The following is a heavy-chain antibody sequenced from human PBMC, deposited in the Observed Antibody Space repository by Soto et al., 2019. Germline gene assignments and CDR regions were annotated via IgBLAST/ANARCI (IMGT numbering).Heavy chain of an antibody. J-gene: IGHJ4*02. V-gene: IGHV3-23*01. CDR2: ISGSGGST. CDR1: GFTFSSYA. D-gene: IGHD3-10*01. Sequence: GGSLRLSCAASGFTFSSYAMSWVRQAPGKGLEWVSAISGSGGSTYYADSVKGRFTISRDNSKNTLYLQMNRLRAEDTAVYYCAKGYVGYXYGYWGQGILVTVSS. CDR3: AKGYVGYXYGY.